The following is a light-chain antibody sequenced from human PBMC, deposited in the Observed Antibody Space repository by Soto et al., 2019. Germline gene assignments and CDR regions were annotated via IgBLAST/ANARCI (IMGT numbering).Light chain of an antibody. Sequence: QPVLTQPPSASGTPGQRVTISCSGSSSNIGSKYVYWYQQLPGTAPKLLIYRNNQRPSGVPDRFSGSKSGTSASLAISGLRSEDEADYYCAARDDSLSGYVFGTGTKLTVL. V-gene: IGLV1-47*01. J-gene: IGLJ1*01. CDR1: SSNIGSKY. CDR2: RNN. CDR3: AARDDSLSGYV.